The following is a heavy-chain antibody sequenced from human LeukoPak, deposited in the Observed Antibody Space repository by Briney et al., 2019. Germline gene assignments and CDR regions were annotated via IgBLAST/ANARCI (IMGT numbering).Heavy chain of an antibody. V-gene: IGHV3-7*01. CDR3: ARDDCSSTSCYTTFDY. D-gene: IGHD2-2*02. CDR2: IKQDGSEK. J-gene: IGHJ4*02. CDR1: GFTFSSYS. Sequence: PGGSLRLSCAASGFTFSSYSMNWVRQAPGKGLEWVANIKQDGSEKYYVDSVKGRFTISRDNAKNSLYLQMNSLRAEDTAVYYCARDDCSSTSCYTTFDYWGQGTLVTVSS.